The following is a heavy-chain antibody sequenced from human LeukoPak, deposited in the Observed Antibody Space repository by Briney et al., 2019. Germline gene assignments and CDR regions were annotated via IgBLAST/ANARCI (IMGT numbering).Heavy chain of an antibody. CDR2: ISSTSSSYR. CDR1: GFTFITYN. Sequence: PGGSLRLSCAASGFTFITYNMNWVRQAPGKGLEWVSSISSTSSSYRYYADSVKGRFTISRDNAKNSLYLQMNSLRAEDTAVYYCAKDQFGGAGNNNFDYWGQGTLVTVSS. CDR3: AKDQFGGAGNNNFDY. V-gene: IGHV3-21*04. J-gene: IGHJ4*02. D-gene: IGHD3-16*01.